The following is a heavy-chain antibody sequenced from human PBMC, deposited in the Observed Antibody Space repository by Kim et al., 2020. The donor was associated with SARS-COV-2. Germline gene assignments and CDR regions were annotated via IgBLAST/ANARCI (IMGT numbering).Heavy chain of an antibody. CDR3: ARDSSGWSNGPDS. V-gene: IGHV4-59*01. J-gene: IGHJ3*01. CDR2: T. Sequence: TTYAPALKSRLTLALDTSENQFALKLTSVTTADTAMYYCARDSSGWSNGPDSWGQGTMVTVSS. D-gene: IGHD6-19*01.